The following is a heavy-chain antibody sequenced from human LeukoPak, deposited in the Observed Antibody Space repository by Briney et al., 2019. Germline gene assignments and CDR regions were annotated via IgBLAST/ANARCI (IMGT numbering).Heavy chain of an antibody. CDR2: IRYDGSNK. J-gene: IGHJ4*02. CDR3: AKDQNRYGSGDPNY. Sequence: GGSLRLSCAASGFTFSSYGMHWVRQAPGKGLEWVAFIRYDGSNKYYADSVKGRFTISRDNSKNTLYLQMNSLRAEDTAVYYCAKDQNRYGSGDPNYWGQGTLVTVSS. D-gene: IGHD3-10*01. V-gene: IGHV3-30*02. CDR1: GFTFSSYG.